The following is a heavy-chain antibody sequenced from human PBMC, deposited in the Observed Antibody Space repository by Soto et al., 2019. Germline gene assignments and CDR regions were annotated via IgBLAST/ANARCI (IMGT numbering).Heavy chain of an antibody. CDR3: AREWDYYASRTYSNWFDP. D-gene: IGHD3-10*01. CDR1: GDTFSFYT. CDR2: INPILSMS. V-gene: IGHV1-69*04. Sequence: SVKVSCKASGDTFSFYTINWVRQAPGLGLEWLGRINPILSMSNYAQKFQGRVTMTTDTSTSTAYMELRSLTYDDTAMYYCAREWDYYASRTYSNWFDPWGQGTLVTVSS. J-gene: IGHJ5*02.